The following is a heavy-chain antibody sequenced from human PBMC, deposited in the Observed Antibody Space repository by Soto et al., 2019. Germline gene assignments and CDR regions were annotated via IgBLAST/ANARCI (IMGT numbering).Heavy chain of an antibody. Sequence: EVQLLESGGHLLRPGDSLRLSCAASEFTFSTFTMTWVRQAPGKGRGWVSAFLGANGGTFYADSVKGRFTISRDNSKNILFLQMNSLRAEDTAVYYCAKDRQPDGIWTFDYWGQGTLVTVSS. J-gene: IGHJ4*02. D-gene: IGHD3-9*01. CDR2: FLGANGGT. CDR1: EFTFSTFT. V-gene: IGHV3-23*01. CDR3: AKDRQPDGIWTFDY.